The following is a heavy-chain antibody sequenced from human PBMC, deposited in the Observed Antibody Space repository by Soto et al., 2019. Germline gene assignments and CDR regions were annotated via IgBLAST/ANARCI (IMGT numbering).Heavy chain of an antibody. CDR3: ARGYSSGHAIDY. J-gene: IGHJ4*02. Sequence: QVQLQESGPGLVKPSQTLSLTCTVSGGSISSGGYYWSWIRQHPGKGLEWIGYIYYSGSTYYNPSLKSRVTITVDTSKNQFSLKLSSVTAVDTAVYYCARGYSSGHAIDYWGQGTLVTVSS. CDR1: GGSISSGGYY. D-gene: IGHD6-19*01. CDR2: IYYSGST. V-gene: IGHV4-31*03.